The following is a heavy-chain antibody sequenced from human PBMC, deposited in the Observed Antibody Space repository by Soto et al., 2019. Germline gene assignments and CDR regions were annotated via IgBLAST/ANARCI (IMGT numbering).Heavy chain of an antibody. V-gene: IGHV1-69*01. CDR2: IIPIFGTA. CDR3: ASAVAAAGPKRDYYYGMDV. D-gene: IGHD6-13*01. J-gene: IGHJ6*02. CDR1: GGTFSSYA. Sequence: QVQLVQSGAEVKKPGSSVKVSCKASGGTFSSYAISWVRQAPGQGLEWMGGIIPIFGTANYAQKFQGRVTITADESTSTAYMELSSLRSEDTAVYYCASAVAAAGPKRDYYYGMDVWGQGTTVTVSS.